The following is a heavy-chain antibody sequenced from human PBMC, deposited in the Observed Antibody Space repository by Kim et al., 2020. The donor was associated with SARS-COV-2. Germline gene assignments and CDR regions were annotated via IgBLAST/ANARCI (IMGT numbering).Heavy chain of an antibody. Sequence: LKSRVTRSVDTSKNQFSLKLSSVTAADTAVYYCARGHYDNSNYYAAPGAFWGQGTLVTVSS. J-gene: IGHJ4*02. V-gene: IGHV4-34*01. D-gene: IGHD3-22*01. CDR3: ARGHYDNSNYYAAPGAF.